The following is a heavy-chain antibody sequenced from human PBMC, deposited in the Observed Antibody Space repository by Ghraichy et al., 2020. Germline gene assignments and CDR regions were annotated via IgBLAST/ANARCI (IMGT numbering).Heavy chain of an antibody. V-gene: IGHV3-9*01. CDR2: ISWNSGSI. CDR3: AKDMDVWATGGGTFDI. Sequence: GGSLRLSCAASGFTFDDYAMHWVRQAPGKGLEWVSGISWNSGSIGYADSVKGRFTISRDNAKNSLYLQMNSLRAEDTALYYCAKDMDVWATGGGTFDIWGQGTMVTVSS. D-gene: IGHD3-16*01. J-gene: IGHJ3*02. CDR1: GFTFDDYA.